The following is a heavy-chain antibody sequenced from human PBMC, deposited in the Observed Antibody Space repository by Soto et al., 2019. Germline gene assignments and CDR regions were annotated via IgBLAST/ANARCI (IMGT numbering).Heavy chain of an antibody. Sequence: ASVKVSCKASGYTFTSYGISWVRQAPGQGLEWMGWISAYNGNTNYAQKLQGRVTMTTDTSTSTAYMELRSLRSDDTAVYYCERGELEYYYYYGMDVWGQGTTVTVSS. D-gene: IGHD3-3*02. V-gene: IGHV1-18*01. J-gene: IGHJ6*02. CDR1: GYTFTSYG. CDR2: ISAYNGNT. CDR3: ERGELEYYYYYGMDV.